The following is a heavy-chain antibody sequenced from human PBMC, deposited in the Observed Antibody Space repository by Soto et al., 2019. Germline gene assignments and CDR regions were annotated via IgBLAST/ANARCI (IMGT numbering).Heavy chain of an antibody. CDR1: GFTLSTYG. Sequence: GGSLRLSCAASGFTLSTYGMYWVRQAPGKGLEWVAVSWYDGTNKDYADSVKGRFTISRDNSRNTLYLQMNSLRAEDTAVYYCANYYDSSGYSLDYWGQGTLVTVSS. CDR3: ANYYDSSGYSLDY. V-gene: IGHV3-33*07. CDR2: SWYDGTNK. D-gene: IGHD3-22*01. J-gene: IGHJ4*02.